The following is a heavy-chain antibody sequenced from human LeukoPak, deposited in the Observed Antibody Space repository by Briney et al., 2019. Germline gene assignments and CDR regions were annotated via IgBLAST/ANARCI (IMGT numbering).Heavy chain of an antibody. D-gene: IGHD6-13*01. V-gene: IGHV3-23*01. J-gene: IGHJ4*02. CDR1: GFTFSSYA. CDR2: ISSSGGGT. CDR3: ATWRDKAAVS. Sequence: GGSLRLSCAASGFTFSSYAMSWVRQAPGKGLEWVSAISSSGGGTYHADSVKGRFTISRDNSKNTLYLQMNSLRGEDTAVYYCATWRDKAAVSWGQGTLVTVS.